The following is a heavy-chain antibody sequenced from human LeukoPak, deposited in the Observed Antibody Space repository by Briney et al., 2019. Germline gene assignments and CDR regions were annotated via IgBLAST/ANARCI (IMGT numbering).Heavy chain of an antibody. CDR2: INPNSGGT. CDR3: SRDLCTVTPKYYFDY. V-gene: IGHV1-2*02. J-gene: IGHJ4*02. D-gene: IGHD4-17*01. Sequence: ASVKDSCKASGYTFTGYYMHWVRQDPGQRPEWMGWINPNSGGTNYAQKLQGRVTMTRETSISTAYMELSRLRSDDTAVYYCSRDLCTVTPKYYFDYWGQGTLVTVSS. CDR1: GYTFTGYY.